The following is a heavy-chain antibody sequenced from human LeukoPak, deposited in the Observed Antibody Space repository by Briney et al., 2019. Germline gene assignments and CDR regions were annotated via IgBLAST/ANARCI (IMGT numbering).Heavy chain of an antibody. CDR2: IYYSGST. V-gene: IGHV4-39*01. D-gene: IGHD3-16*02. J-gene: IGHJ4*02. CDR1: GGSISSSSYY. CDR3: ARHYYVWGSYRPIYFDY. Sequence: SETLSLTCTVSGGSISSSSYYWGWIRQPPGKGLEWIRSIYYSGSTYYNPSLKSRVTISVDTSKSQFSLKLSSVTAADTAVYYCARHYYVWGSYRPIYFDYWGQRTLVTVSS.